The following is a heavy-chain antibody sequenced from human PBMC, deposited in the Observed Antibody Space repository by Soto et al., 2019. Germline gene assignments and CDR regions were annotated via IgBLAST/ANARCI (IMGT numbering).Heavy chain of an antibody. CDR2: IYPGDSDT. D-gene: IGHD3-10*01. CDR3: ARSGVWLGELHCTCMDV. CDR1: GYRFTSYC. J-gene: IGHJ6*02. V-gene: IGHV5-51*01. Sequence: GKSEKVCCKDSGYRFTSYCIGCVCHMPRKGLEWMGIIYPGDSDTRYSPSFQGQVTISADKSISTAYLQWSSLKASDTAMYYCARSGVWLGELHCTCMDVWRQG.